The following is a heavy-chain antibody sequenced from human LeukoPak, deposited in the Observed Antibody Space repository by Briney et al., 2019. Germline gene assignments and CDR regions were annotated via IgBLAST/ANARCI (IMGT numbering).Heavy chain of an antibody. V-gene: IGHV4-39*01. J-gene: IGHJ2*01. CDR2: IYYSGST. CDR3: ARQGSPSITIFGVVIIPHWYFDL. Sequence: SETLSLTCTVSGGSISSSSYYWGWIRQPPGKGLEWIGSIYYSGSTYYNPSLKSRVTISVDTSKNQFSLKLSSVTAADTAVYYCARQGSPSITIFGVVIIPHWYFDLWGRGTPVTVSS. D-gene: IGHD3-3*01. CDR1: GGSISSSSYY.